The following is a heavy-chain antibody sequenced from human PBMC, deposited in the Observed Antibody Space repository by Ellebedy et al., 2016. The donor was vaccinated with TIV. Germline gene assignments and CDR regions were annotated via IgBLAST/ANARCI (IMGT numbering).Heavy chain of an antibody. V-gene: IGHV4-59*12. CDR1: GGSISSYY. CDR2: IYYSGST. CDR3: ARGFDDSTPSFDY. Sequence: SETLSLTCTVSGGSISSYYWSWIRQPPGKGLEWIGYIYYSGSTNYNPSLKSRVTISVDTSKNQFSLQLNSVTPEDTAVYYCARGFDDSTPSFDYWGQGSLVTVSS. D-gene: IGHD3-3*01. J-gene: IGHJ4*02.